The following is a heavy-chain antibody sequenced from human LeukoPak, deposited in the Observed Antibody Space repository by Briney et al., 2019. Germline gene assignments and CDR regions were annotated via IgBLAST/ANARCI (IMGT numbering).Heavy chain of an antibody. J-gene: IGHJ4*02. V-gene: IGHV1-69*05. CDR3: ARTYYYDSSGCIGDY. CDR1: GGTFSSYA. Sequence: GSSVKVSCKASGGTFSSYAISWVRQAPGQGLEWMGRIIPIFGTANYAQKFQGRVTITTDESTSTAYMELSSLRSEDTAVYYCARTYYYDSSGCIGDYWGQGTLVTVSS. D-gene: IGHD3-22*01. CDR2: IIPIFGTA.